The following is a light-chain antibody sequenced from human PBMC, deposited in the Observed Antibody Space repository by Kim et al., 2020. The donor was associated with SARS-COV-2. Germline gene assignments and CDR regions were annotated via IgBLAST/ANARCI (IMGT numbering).Light chain of an antibody. Sequence: LAPGERATLSCRASQTVSSYLAWYQQKPGQAPRLLIYDASNRATGIPARFSGSGSGTDFTLTISSLEPEDFAVYYCQQRSNWPLTFGGGTKVDIK. J-gene: IGKJ4*01. V-gene: IGKV3-11*01. CDR3: QQRSNWPLT. CDR2: DAS. CDR1: QTVSSY.